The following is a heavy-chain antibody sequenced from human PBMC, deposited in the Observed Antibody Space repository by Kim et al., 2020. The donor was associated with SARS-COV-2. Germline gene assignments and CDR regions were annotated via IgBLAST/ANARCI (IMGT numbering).Heavy chain of an antibody. D-gene: IGHD5-18*01. Sequence: GGSLRLSCAASGFTFSSYSMNWVRQAPGKGLEWVSSISSSSSYIYYADSVKGRFTISRDNAKNSLYLQMNSLRAEDTAVYYCARVDTAMAQGHWGQGTLGTVSS. CDR1: GFTFSSYS. J-gene: IGHJ4*02. CDR2: ISSSSSYI. CDR3: ARVDTAMAQGH. V-gene: IGHV3-21*04.